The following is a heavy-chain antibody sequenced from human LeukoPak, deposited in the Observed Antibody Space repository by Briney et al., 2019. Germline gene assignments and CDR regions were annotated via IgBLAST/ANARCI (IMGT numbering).Heavy chain of an antibody. Sequence: GGSLRLSCAASGFTFSTYAMSWVRQASGKGLERVSAISGSGGSTYYADSVKGRFTISRDNSKNTLYLQMNSLRAEDTAVHYCAKEGPMVRDFDYWGQGILVTVSS. J-gene: IGHJ4*02. CDR1: GFTFSTYA. CDR2: ISGSGGST. D-gene: IGHD3-10*01. V-gene: IGHV3-23*01. CDR3: AKEGPMVRDFDY.